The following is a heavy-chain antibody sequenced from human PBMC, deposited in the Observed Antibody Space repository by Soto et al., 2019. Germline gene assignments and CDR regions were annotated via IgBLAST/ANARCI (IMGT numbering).Heavy chain of an antibody. CDR2: ISGSGGRT. D-gene: IGHD2-15*01. CDR3: ATRGPGGIVVVISATTGDFDF. Sequence: EVQLLESGGGLVQPGGSLRLSCAASGFVFSSYAMSWVRQAPGKGLEWVSGISGSGGRTYYADSVEGRFTISRDNSKDTLYLQLNSLRAEDTVVYDCATRGPGGIVVVISATTGDFDFWGQGTLVTVSS. J-gene: IGHJ4*02. V-gene: IGHV3-23*01. CDR1: GFVFSSYA.